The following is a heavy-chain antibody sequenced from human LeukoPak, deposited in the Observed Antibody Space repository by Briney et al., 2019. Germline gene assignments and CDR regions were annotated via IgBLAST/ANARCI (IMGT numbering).Heavy chain of an antibody. Sequence: GGSLRLSCAASGFTFSSYEMNWVRQAPGKGLEWVSYISSSGSTIYYADSVKGRFTISRDSAKNSLYLQMNSLRAEDTAVYYCARVYGDYEAHWYFDLWGRGTLVTVSS. CDR2: ISSSGSTI. D-gene: IGHD4-17*01. J-gene: IGHJ2*01. V-gene: IGHV3-48*03. CDR1: GFTFSSYE. CDR3: ARVYGDYEAHWYFDL.